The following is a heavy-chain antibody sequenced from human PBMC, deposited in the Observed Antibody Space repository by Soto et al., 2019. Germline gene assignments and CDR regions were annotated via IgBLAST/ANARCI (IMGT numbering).Heavy chain of an antibody. Sequence: QVQLVQSGAKVKKTGTSVKVSCKASGYTFTSYYMHWVRQAPGQGLEWMGIINPSGGSTSYAQKFQGRVTMTRDTSTSTVYMELSSLRSEDTAVYYCARRAPMPGSQHYGMDVWGQGTTVPVSS. D-gene: IGHD2-2*01. J-gene: IGHJ6*02. CDR1: GYTFTSYY. V-gene: IGHV1-46*01. CDR2: INPSGGST. CDR3: ARRAPMPGSQHYGMDV.